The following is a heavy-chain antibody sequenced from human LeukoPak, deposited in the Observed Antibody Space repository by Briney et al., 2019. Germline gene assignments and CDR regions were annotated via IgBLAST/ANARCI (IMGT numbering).Heavy chain of an antibody. Sequence: GGSLRLSCAASGFTFSNFAMSWVRQAPGTGLEWVLVMSGSGTSTYYADSVKGRFTISRDNSKNTVYLQMNRLTAEDSAVYYCTKAGGNYFNWYFDLWGRGTLVTVSS. V-gene: IGHV3-23*01. CDR1: GFTFSNFA. CDR3: TKAGGNYFNWYFDL. J-gene: IGHJ2*01. D-gene: IGHD1-26*01. CDR2: MSGSGTST.